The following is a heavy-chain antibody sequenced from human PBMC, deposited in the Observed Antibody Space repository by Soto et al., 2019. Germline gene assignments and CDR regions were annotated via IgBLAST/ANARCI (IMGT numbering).Heavy chain of an antibody. V-gene: IGHV3-23*01. CDR2: IRGSGGST. D-gene: IGHD3-3*01. CDR3: VCFWSGSQPFFDY. Sequence: GGSLRLSCAASGFTFSSYAMGWVRQAPGKGLEWVSAIRGSGGSTYYADSVKGRFTISRDNARKTLYLQMDSLRVEDTALYFCVCFWSGSQPFFDYWGQGTLVTVSS. J-gene: IGHJ4*02. CDR1: GFTFSSYA.